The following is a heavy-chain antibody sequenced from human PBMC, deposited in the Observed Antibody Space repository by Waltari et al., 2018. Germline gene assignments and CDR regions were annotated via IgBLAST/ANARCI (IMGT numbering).Heavy chain of an antibody. CDR2: INPNSGGT. CDR3: ARVGLYYDFWSGFDY. D-gene: IGHD3-3*01. J-gene: IGHJ4*02. V-gene: IGHV1-2*02. Sequence: QVQLVQSGAEVKKPGASVKVSCQASGYTFTGYYMHWVRQAPGQGLEWMGWINPNSGGTNYAQKFQGRVTMTRDTSISTAYMELSRLRSDDTAVYYCARVGLYYDFWSGFDYWGQGTLVTVSS. CDR1: GYTFTGYY.